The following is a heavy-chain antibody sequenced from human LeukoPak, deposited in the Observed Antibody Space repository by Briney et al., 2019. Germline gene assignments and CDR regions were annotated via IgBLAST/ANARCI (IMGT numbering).Heavy chain of an antibody. V-gene: IGHV1-18*04. CDR1: GYTFTSYG. CDR2: ISAYNGNT. CDR3: ARDPRGQQLVPLGMDV. J-gene: IGHJ6*04. Sequence: GASVNFSCKASGYTFTSYGISWVRQAPGQGLEWMGWISAYNGNTNYAQKLQGRVTMTTDTSTSTAYMELSSLRSDDTAVYYCARDPRGQQLVPLGMDVWGKGTTVTVSS. D-gene: IGHD6-13*01.